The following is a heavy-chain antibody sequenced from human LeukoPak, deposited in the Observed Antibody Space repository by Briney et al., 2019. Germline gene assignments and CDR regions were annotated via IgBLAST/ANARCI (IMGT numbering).Heavy chain of an antibody. CDR3: ARGHYGRDY. V-gene: IGHV3-7*01. D-gene: IGHD3-10*01. CDR2: INQDGSEK. Sequence: GGSLRLSCAASGFTFRTSWMTWVHQAPGKGLEWVAHINQDGSEKYYVDSVQGRFTISRDNAKDSLYLQINSLGVDDTAVYYCARGHYGRDYWGQGTLVTVSS. CDR1: GFTFRTSW. J-gene: IGHJ4*02.